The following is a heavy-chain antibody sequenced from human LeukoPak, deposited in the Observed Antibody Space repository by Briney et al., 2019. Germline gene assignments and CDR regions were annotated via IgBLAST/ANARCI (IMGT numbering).Heavy chain of an antibody. V-gene: IGHV3-15*01. J-gene: IGHJ4*02. D-gene: IGHD3-10*01. Sequence: GGSLRLSCAASGFTFSNAWMSWVRQAPGKGLEWVGRIKSKTDGGTTDYAAPVKGRFTISRDDSKNTLYLQMNSLKTEDTAVYYCTQADLYYGEDYWGQGTLVTVSS. CDR2: IKSKTDGGTT. CDR3: TQADLYYGEDY. CDR1: GFTFSNAW.